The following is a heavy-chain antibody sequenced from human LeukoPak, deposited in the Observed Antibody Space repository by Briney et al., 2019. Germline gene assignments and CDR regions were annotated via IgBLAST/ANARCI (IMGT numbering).Heavy chain of an antibody. Sequence: GGSLRLSCTASGFTFSTYAMNWVRQAPGKGLEWVSGMSGSGVSTYYADSVKGRFTISRDNSNNTLYLQMSSLGAEDTAVYYCAKDWGMGDQLLRIDYWGQGTLVTVS. CDR3: AKDWGMGDQLLRIDY. CDR2: MSGSGVST. D-gene: IGHD2-2*01. V-gene: IGHV3-23*01. J-gene: IGHJ4*02. CDR1: GFTFSTYA.